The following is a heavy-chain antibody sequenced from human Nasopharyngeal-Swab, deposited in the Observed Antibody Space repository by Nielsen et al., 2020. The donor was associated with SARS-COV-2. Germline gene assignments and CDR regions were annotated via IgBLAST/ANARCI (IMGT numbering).Heavy chain of an antibody. CDR2: IRSKTYGGAP. J-gene: IGHJ3*02. CDR1: GFTFGDYA. D-gene: IGHD1-26*01. Sequence: GASLKISCTTSGFTFGDYAMSWFRQAPGKGVEWVGFIRSKTYGGAPEYAASVKGRFTISRDGAESIAYLQMNSLETEDTGVYYCARSVGSFYGQGAFDIWGQGTMVTVSS. CDR3: ARSVGSFYGQGAFDI. V-gene: IGHV3-49*01.